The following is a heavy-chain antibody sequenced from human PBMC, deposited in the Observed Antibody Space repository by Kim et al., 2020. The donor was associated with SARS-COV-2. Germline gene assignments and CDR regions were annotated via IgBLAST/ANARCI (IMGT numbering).Heavy chain of an antibody. CDR3: VREPAN. CDR2: GKSI. Sequence: GKSIKYADTVNGRFTLTRDSAKTSLSLQMNSLTPEDTAVYYCVREPANWGQGTLVTVSS. V-gene: IGHV3-11*01. J-gene: IGHJ4*02.